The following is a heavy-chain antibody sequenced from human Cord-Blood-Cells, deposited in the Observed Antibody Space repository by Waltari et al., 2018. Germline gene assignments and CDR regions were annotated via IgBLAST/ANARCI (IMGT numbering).Heavy chain of an antibody. CDR3: ARARFGGATSWFDP. D-gene: IGHD3-16*01. V-gene: IGHV1-18*01. CDR1: GYTFTSFG. J-gene: IGHJ5*02. Sequence: QVQLVQSGAEVTKPGASVKVSCTASGYTFTSFGISRVRQAPVQGLEGVGWISAYNGNTNYAQKLQGRVTMTTDTSTSTAYMELRSLRSDDTAVYYCARARFGGATSWFDPWGQGTLVTVSS. CDR2: ISAYNGNT.